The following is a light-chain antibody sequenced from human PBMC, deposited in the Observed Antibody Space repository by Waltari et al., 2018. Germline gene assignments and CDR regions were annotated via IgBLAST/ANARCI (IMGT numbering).Light chain of an antibody. Sequence: EIVLTQSPATLSLSAGERATLSCRASQSVFNYLAWYQQKPGQAPRLLIYDTSKRATGIPARFSGSGSGTDFTLTISNLEAEDFALYFCQQGSVLPLTFGGGTKVDIK. V-gene: IGKV3-11*01. CDR2: DTS. CDR3: QQGSVLPLT. J-gene: IGKJ4*01. CDR1: QSVFNY.